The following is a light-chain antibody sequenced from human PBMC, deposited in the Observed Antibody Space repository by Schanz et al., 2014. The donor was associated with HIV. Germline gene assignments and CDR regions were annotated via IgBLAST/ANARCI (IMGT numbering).Light chain of an antibody. J-gene: IGLJ2*01. CDR3: ISYTSDTVL. V-gene: IGLV2-14*03. Sequence: QSALTQPASVSGSPGQSISISCTGTSGDVGSYNYVSWYQQHPGKAPKLVISDFANRPSGISPRFSASKSDNTASLTISGLQAEDEADYYCISYTSDTVLFGGGTKLTVL. CDR2: DFA. CDR1: SGDVGSYNY.